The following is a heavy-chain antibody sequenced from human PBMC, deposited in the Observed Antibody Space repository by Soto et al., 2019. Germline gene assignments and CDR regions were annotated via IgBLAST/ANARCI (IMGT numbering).Heavy chain of an antibody. CDR3: ARDDPLSTAAGPTYYDYYTGMDV. CDR2: ISYEGSHK. CDR1: GFTFGNYG. Sequence: PGGSLRLSCTASGFTFGNYGMHWVRQAPGKGLEWVAVISYEGSHKYYADSVKGRFTISRDDYKNTLYLNINSLRPEDTAVFFCARDDPLSTAAGPTYYDYYTGMDVWGPGTTVTV. J-gene: IGHJ6*02. V-gene: IGHV3-30*03. D-gene: IGHD6-6*01.